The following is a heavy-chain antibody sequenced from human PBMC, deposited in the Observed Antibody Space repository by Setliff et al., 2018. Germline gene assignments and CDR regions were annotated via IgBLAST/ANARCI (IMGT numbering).Heavy chain of an antibody. V-gene: IGHV4-4*08. CDR1: GGSISNFY. J-gene: IGHJ6*03. Sequence: SETLSLTCSVSGGSISNFYWSWIRQPPGKGLEWIGSISPGRSINYNPPLRSRVTISGDTSKNQISLNLSSGTAADTAVYYCARDRRDYIGAGSSEIDYYYYYYMDVWGKGTTVTVSS. CDR2: ISPGRSI. CDR3: ARDRRDYIGAGSSEIDYYYYYYMDV. D-gene: IGHD3-10*01.